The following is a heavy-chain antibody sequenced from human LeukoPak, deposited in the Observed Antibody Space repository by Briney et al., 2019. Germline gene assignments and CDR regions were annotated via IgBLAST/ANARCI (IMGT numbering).Heavy chain of an antibody. D-gene: IGHD2-15*01. V-gene: IGHV4-39*01. Sequence: SETLSLTCTVSGGSISSSSYYWGWIRQPPGKGLEWIGSIYYSGSTYYNPSLKSRVTISVDTSKNQFSLKLSSVTAADTAVYYCAILGYCSGGSCPFDYWGQGILVTVSS. CDR1: GGSISSSSYY. CDR2: IYYSGST. J-gene: IGHJ4*02. CDR3: AILGYCSGGSCPFDY.